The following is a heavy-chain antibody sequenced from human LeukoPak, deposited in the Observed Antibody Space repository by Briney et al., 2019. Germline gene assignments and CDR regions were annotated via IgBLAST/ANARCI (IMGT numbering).Heavy chain of an antibody. Sequence: GESLKISCKGSGYSFTSYWIGWVRQMPGKGLEWMGIIYPGDSDTRYSPSFQGQVTIPADKSISTAYLQWSSLKASDTAMYYCASTAYYYDSSGYYSEPFDYWGQGTLVTVSS. J-gene: IGHJ4*02. D-gene: IGHD3-22*01. CDR1: GYSFTSYW. V-gene: IGHV5-51*01. CDR2: IYPGDSDT. CDR3: ASTAYYYDSSGYYSEPFDY.